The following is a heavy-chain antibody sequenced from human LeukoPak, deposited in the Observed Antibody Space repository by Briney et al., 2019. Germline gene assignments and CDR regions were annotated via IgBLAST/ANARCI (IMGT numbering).Heavy chain of an antibody. CDR1: GFTFSSYA. D-gene: IGHD2-2*01. CDR3: AKVIVVLPAAMSDYFDY. CDR2: ISGSGGST. J-gene: IGHJ4*02. V-gene: IGHV3-23*01. Sequence: GGSLRLSCAASGFTFSSYAMSWVRQAPGKGLEWVSGISGSGGSTHYADSVKGRFTISRDNSKNTLYLQMNSLRAEDTAVYYCAKVIVVLPAAMSDYFDYWGQGTLVTVSS.